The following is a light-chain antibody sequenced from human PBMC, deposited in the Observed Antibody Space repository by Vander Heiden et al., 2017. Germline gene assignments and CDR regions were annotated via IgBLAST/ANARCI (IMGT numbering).Light chain of an antibody. Sequence: SYELIQPPSVSVSPGQTASISCSGDKLGDKYASWYQQKPGQSPVLVSYQDTKRPAGIPERFSGSNSGNTATLIISGTQATDEAAYYGQAWDYSTAIFGGGTKVTVL. CDR3: QAWDYSTAI. J-gene: IGLJ2*01. CDR1: KLGDKY. V-gene: IGLV3-1*01. CDR2: QDT.